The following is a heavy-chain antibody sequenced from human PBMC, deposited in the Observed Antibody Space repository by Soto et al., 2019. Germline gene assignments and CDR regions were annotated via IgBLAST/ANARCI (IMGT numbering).Heavy chain of an antibody. CDR3: ARMKVDSYQFYYAMDV. CDR1: GFSLTTGKMG. CDR2: IFSDNER. Sequence: SGPTLVNPTETLTLTCTVSGFSLTTGKMGVSWIRQPPGKALEWLAHIFSDNERSYSTSLQGRLTISKDTSGSQVVLSMTNVDPVDTATYYCARMKVDSYQFYYAMDVWGQGTTGTVS. J-gene: IGHJ6*02. D-gene: IGHD3-9*01. V-gene: IGHV2-26*01.